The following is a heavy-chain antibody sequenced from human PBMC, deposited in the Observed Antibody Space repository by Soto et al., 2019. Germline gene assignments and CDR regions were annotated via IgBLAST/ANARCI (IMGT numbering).Heavy chain of an antibody. CDR1: GGSISSGGYY. V-gene: IGHV4-31*03. CDR2: IYYSGST. CDR3: ARGSFGVVIIRKASAFDY. D-gene: IGHD3-3*01. Sequence: SETLSLTCTVSGGSISSGGYYWSWIRQHPGKGLEWIGYIYYSGSTYYNPSLKSRVTISVDTSKNQFSLKLSSVTAADTAVYYCARGSFGVVIIRKASAFDYWGQGTLVTVSS. J-gene: IGHJ4*02.